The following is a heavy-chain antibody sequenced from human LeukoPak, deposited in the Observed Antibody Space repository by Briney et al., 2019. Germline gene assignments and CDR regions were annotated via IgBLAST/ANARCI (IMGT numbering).Heavy chain of an antibody. J-gene: IGHJ6*02. Sequence: GGSLRLSCTASGFTFGDYAMSWVRQAPGKGLEWVGFIRSKAYGGTTEYAASVKGRFTISRDDSKSIAYLQMNSVKTEDTAVYYCTRVIRSSSRPPPPHHYYYYGMDVWGQGTTVTVSS. V-gene: IGHV3-49*04. CDR3: TRVIRSSSRPPPPHHYYYYGMDV. CDR1: GFTFGDYA. D-gene: IGHD6-6*01. CDR2: IRSKAYGGTT.